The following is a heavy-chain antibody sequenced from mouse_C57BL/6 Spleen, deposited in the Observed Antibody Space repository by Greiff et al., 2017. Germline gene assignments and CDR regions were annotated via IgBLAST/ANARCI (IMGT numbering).Heavy chain of an antibody. CDR2: IRNKANGYTT. J-gene: IGHJ2*01. CDR1: VFTFTDYY. Sequence: EVKLVESGGGLLQPGGSLRLSCAASVFTFTDYYMSWVRQPPGKALEWLGFIRNKANGYTTEYSASVKGRFTISRDNSQSILYLQMNALRAEDSATYYCARCLRTGYFDYWGQGTTLTVSS. CDR3: ARCLRTGYFDY. V-gene: IGHV7-3*01.